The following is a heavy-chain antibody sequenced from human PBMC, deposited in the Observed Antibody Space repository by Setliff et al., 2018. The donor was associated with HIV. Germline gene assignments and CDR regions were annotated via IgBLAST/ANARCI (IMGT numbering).Heavy chain of an antibody. CDR2: FDPEDVET. CDR3: TSSFRIFYYDSRTYSKWFDP. CDR1: GYTLAELS. Sequence: ASVKVSCKVSGYTLAELSIHWVRQAPGKGLEWMGGFDPEDVETVYAQKFQGRVTMAEDTSTDTAYMELSSLRSEDTAVYYCTSSFRIFYYDSRTYSKWFDPWGQGTLVTVSS. V-gene: IGHV1-24*01. J-gene: IGHJ5*02. D-gene: IGHD3-22*01.